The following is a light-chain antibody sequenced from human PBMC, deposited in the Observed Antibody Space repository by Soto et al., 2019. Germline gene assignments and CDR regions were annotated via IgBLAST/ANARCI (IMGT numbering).Light chain of an antibody. CDR1: SSDIGAYNY. Sequence: QSVLTQPASVSGSHGQSITISCTGTSSDIGAYNYVSWYQQHPGKAPKLMIYDVSDRPSGVSNRFSGSKSGNTASLTISGLQAEDEADYYCASYASSNPVLFGGGTKVTVL. J-gene: IGLJ2*01. V-gene: IGLV2-14*03. CDR3: ASYASSNPVL. CDR2: DVS.